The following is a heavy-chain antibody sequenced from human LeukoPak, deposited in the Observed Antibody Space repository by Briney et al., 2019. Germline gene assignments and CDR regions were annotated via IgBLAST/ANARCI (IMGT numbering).Heavy chain of an antibody. J-gene: IGHJ4*02. V-gene: IGHV4-31*03. CDR2: IYYSGST. CDR3: ARAHGYPNMPFDY. D-gene: IGHD5-18*01. CDR1: GGSISSGGYY. Sequence: LTCXXXGGSISSGGYYWSWIRQHPGKGLEWIGYIYYSGSTYYNPSLKSRVTISVDTSKNQFSLKLSSVTAADTAVYYCARAHGYPNMPFDYWGQGTLVTVSS.